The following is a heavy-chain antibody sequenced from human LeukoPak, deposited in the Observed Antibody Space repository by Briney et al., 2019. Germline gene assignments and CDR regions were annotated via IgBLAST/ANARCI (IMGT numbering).Heavy chain of an antibody. D-gene: IGHD3-10*01. V-gene: IGHV4-38-2*01. CDR3: ARQAMLRYFDY. CDR2: IYHSGST. J-gene: IGHJ4*02. CDR1: GYSISSGYY. Sequence: SETLSLTCAVSGYSISSGYYWGWIRQPPGKGLEWIGSIYHSGSTYYKPSLKSRVTISVDTSKNQFSLKLSSVTAADTAVYYCARQAMLRYFDYWGQGTLVTVSS.